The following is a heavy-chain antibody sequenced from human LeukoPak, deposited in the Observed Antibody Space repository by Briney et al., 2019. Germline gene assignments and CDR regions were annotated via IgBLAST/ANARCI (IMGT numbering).Heavy chain of an antibody. V-gene: IGHV3-74*01. J-gene: IGHJ3*02. CDR2: INSDGSST. Sequence: GGSLRLSCAASGFTFSSYWMHWVRQAPGKGLVWVSRINSDGSSTSYADSVKGRFTISRDNAKNTLYLQMNSLRAEDTAVYYCARGRLRFLEWDLDAFDIWGQGTMVTVSS. D-gene: IGHD3-3*01. CDR1: GFTFSSYW. CDR3: ARGRLRFLEWDLDAFDI.